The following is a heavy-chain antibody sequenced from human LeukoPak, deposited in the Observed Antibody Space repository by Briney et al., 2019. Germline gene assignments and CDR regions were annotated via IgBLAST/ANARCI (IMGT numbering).Heavy chain of an antibody. J-gene: IGHJ6*02. D-gene: IGHD2-2*01. CDR3: ARHHCSSTGCYGDYYYGMDV. Sequence: PSETLSLTCTVSGGSISSYYWRWIRQPPGKGLEWIGYIYYSGSTNYNPSLKSRVTISVDTSKNQFSLKLSSVTAADTAVYYCARHHCSSTGCYGDYYYGMDVWGQGTTVTVSS. V-gene: IGHV4-59*08. CDR2: IYYSGST. CDR1: GGSISSYY.